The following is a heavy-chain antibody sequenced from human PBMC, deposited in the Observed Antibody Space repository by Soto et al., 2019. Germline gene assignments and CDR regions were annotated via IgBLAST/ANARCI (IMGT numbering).Heavy chain of an antibody. CDR1: GGTFSSYG. V-gene: IGHV3-33*01. J-gene: IGHJ6*02. CDR3: ARDPGGYSFRATSYYYGMDV. Sequence: QVQLVQSGAEVKKPGSSVKVSCKASGGTFSSYGMHWVRQAPGKGLEWVAVIWYDGSNKYYADSVKGRFTISRDNSKNTLYLQMNSLRAEDTAVYYCARDPGGYSFRATSYYYGMDVWGQGTTVTVSS. CDR2: IWYDGSNK. D-gene: IGHD3-10*01.